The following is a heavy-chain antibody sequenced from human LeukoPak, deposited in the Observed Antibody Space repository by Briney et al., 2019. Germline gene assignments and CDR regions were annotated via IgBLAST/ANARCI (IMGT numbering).Heavy chain of an antibody. J-gene: IGHJ5*02. CDR2: IIPIFGTA. V-gene: IGHV1-69*06. Sequence: SVKVSCKASGGTFSSYAISWVRQAPGQGLEWMGGIIPIFGTANYAQKFQGRVTITADKSTSTAYMELSSLRSEDTAVYYCALTMVRGVISWSDPWGQGTLVTVSS. CDR3: ALTMVRGVISWSDP. D-gene: IGHD3-10*01. CDR1: GGTFSSYA.